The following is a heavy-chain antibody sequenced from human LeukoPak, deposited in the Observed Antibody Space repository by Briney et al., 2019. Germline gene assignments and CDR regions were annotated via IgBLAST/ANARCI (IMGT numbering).Heavy chain of an antibody. V-gene: IGHV3-23*01. CDR3: AKGDFYDSSGYPYFDY. CDR2: ISGSGGST. CDR1: GFTFSVYG. Sequence: PGGSLRLFCAASGFTFSVYGMSWVRQAPGKGLEWVSAISGSGGSTYYADSVKGRFTISRDNSKNTLYLQMNSLRAEDTAVYYCAKGDFYDSSGYPYFDYWGQGTLVTVSS. D-gene: IGHD3-22*01. J-gene: IGHJ4*02.